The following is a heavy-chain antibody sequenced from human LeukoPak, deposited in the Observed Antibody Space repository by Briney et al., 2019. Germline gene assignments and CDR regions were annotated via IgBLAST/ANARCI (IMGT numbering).Heavy chain of an antibody. CDR2: IIPIFGTA. CDR1: GGTFSSYA. J-gene: IGHJ4*02. Sequence: RASVKVSCKASGGTFSSYAISWVRQAPGQGLEWMGGIIPIFGTANYAQKFQGRVTITTDEPTSTAYMELSSLGSEDTAVYYCARARIQLWSPTPDYWGQGTLVTVSS. D-gene: IGHD5-18*01. V-gene: IGHV1-69*05. CDR3: ARARIQLWSPTPDY.